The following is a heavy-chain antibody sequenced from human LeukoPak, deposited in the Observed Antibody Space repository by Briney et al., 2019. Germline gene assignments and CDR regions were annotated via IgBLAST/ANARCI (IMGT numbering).Heavy chain of an antibody. CDR2: ISAYNGDT. V-gene: IGHV1-18*01. CDR3: ARALRFLESYTTYYYYYYMDV. J-gene: IGHJ6*03. D-gene: IGHD3-3*01. CDR1: GYTFTSYG. Sequence: ASVKVSCKASGYTFTSYGISWVRQAPGQGLEWMGWISAYNGDTNYAQKLQGRVTMTTDTSTSTAYMELGSLRSDDTAVYYCARALRFLESYTTYYYYYYMDVWGKGTTVTVSS.